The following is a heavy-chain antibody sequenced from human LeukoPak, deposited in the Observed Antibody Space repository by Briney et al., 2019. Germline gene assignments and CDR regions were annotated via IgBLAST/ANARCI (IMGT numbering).Heavy chain of an antibody. V-gene: IGHV4-34*01. J-gene: IGHJ4*02. CDR2: INHSGST. D-gene: IGHD3-3*01. Sequence: PSETLSLTCAVYGGSFSSYYWSWIRQPPGKGLEWIGEINHSGSTNYNPSLKSRVTISVDTSKNQFSLKLSSVTAADTAVYYCARVKRYDFWSGPKKKYYFDYWGQGTLVTVSS. CDR3: ARVKRYDFWSGPKKKYYFDY. CDR1: GGSFSSYY.